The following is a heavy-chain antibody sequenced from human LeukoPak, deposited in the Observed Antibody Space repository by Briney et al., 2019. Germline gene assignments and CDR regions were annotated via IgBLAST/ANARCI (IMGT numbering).Heavy chain of an antibody. CDR2: ISWNSGSI. V-gene: IGHV3-9*01. CDR1: GLTFDDYA. CDR3: AKATLWFGEPNYFDY. J-gene: IGHJ4*02. D-gene: IGHD3-10*01. Sequence: GGSLRLSCAASGLTFDDYAMHWVRQAPGKGLEWVSGISWNSGSIGYADSVKGRFTISRDNAKNSLYLQMNSLRAEDTALYYCAKATLWFGEPNYFDYWGQGTLVTVSS.